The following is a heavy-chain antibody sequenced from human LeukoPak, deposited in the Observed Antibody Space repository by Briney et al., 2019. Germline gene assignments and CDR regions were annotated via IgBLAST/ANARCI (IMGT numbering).Heavy chain of an antibody. V-gene: IGHV4-4*07. CDR2: IYTSGST. D-gene: IGHD6-19*01. CDR3: ARDQVAGTMYYFDC. CDR1: GGSISSYY. Sequence: SETLSLTCTVSGGSISSYYWSWIPQPAGKGLEWIGRIYTSGSTNYNPSLKSRVTMSVDTSKNQFSLKLSSVTAADTAVYYCARDQVAGTMYYFDCWGQGTLVTVSS. J-gene: IGHJ4*02.